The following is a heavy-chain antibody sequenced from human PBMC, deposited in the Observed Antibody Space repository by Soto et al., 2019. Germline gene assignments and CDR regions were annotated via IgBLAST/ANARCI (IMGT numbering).Heavy chain of an antibody. J-gene: IGHJ3*01. CDR1: TFNFNVYS. CDR3: AQMDTMTTSAFDV. V-gene: IGHV3-23*01. CDR2: ISSSSGATT. D-gene: IGHD5-12*01. Sequence: VQLWQSGGDLVQPGGSLRLSCTASTFNFNVYSMNWVRQPPGKGLEWVAAISSSSGATTYYAESVKGRFTISRDNSKNTLFLQLNSLRGEDTAMYYCAQMDTMTTSAFDVWGPGAMVTVSS.